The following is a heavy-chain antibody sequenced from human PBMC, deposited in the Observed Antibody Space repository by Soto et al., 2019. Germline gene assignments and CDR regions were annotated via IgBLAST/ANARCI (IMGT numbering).Heavy chain of an antibody. CDR2: ISSSSSYI. CDR3: ARDPHITIFGVVPKSGWFDP. CDR1: GFTFSSYS. V-gene: IGHV3-21*01. J-gene: IGHJ5*02. D-gene: IGHD3-3*01. Sequence: GGSLRLSCAASGFTFSSYSMNWVRQAPGKGLEWVSSISSSSSYIYYADSVKGRFTISRDNAKNSLYLQMNSLRAEDTAVYYCARDPHITIFGVVPKSGWFDPWGQGTLVTVSS.